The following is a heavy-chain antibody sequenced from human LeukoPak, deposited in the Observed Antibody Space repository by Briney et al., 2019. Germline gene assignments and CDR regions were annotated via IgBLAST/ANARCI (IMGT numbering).Heavy chain of an antibody. CDR3: ARREGYSFGYDY. J-gene: IGHJ4*02. V-gene: IGHV4-39*01. CDR2: IYYSGST. CDR1: GGSISSSSYY. D-gene: IGHD5-18*01. Sequence: PSETLSLTCTVSGGSISSSSYYWGWIRQPPGKGLEWIGDIYYSGSTYYNPSLKSRVTMSVDMSKNHFSLKLSPVTAADTAVYYCARREGYSFGYDYWGQGTLVTVSS.